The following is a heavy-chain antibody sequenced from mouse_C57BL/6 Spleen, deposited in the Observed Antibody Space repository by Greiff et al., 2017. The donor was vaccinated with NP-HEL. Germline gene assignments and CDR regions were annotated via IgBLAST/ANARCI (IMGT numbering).Heavy chain of an antibody. CDR1: GFTFSSYA. V-gene: IGHV5-9-1*02. CDR3: TREAYDVLWYFDV. Sequence: EVMLVESGEGLVKPGGSLKLSCAASGFTFSSYAMSWVRQTPEKRLEWVAYISSGGDYIYYADTVKGRFTISRDNARNTLYLQMSSLKSEDTAMYYCTREAYDVLWYFDVWGTGTTVTVSS. CDR2: ISSGGDYI. J-gene: IGHJ1*03. D-gene: IGHD2-12*01.